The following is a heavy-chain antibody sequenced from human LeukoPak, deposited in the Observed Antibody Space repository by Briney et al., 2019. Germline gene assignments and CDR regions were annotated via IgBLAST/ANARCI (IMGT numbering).Heavy chain of an antibody. Sequence: GGSLRLSCAASGFTFSSYSMNWVRQAPGKGLEWVSSISSSSSYIYYADSVKGRFTISRDNAKNSLYLQMNSLRAEDTAVYYCARDPGHYDSSGYRPYPSPFDPWGQGTLVTVSS. CDR2: ISSSSSYI. CDR3: ARDPGHYDSSGYRPYPSPFDP. CDR1: GFTFSSYS. V-gene: IGHV3-21*01. D-gene: IGHD3-22*01. J-gene: IGHJ5*02.